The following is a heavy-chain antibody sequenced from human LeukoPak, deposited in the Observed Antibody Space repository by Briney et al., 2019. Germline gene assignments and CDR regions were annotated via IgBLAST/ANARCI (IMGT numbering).Heavy chain of an antibody. CDR1: GGSISSNF. J-gene: IGHJ4*02. CDR2: INHSGST. V-gene: IGHV4-34*01. CDR3: ARGQTSVVTAIPYYFDY. D-gene: IGHD2-21*02. Sequence: SETLSLTCTVSGGSISSNFWSWIRQPPGKGLEWIAEINHSGSTNYSPSLKSRVTISVDTSKNQFSLKLSSVTAADTAVFYCARGQTSVVTAIPYYFDYWGRGTLVTVSS.